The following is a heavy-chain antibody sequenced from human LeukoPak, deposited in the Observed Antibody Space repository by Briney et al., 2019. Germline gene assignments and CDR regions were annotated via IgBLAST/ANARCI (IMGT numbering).Heavy chain of an antibody. CDR2: ISGSGGST. D-gene: IGHD6-19*01. V-gene: IGHV3-23*01. CDR3: AKMWGRGVAGIGVPEY. CDR1: GFTFSSYA. J-gene: IGHJ4*02. Sequence: PGGSLRLSCAASGFTFSSYAMSWVRQAPGKGLEWVSAISGSGGSTYYADSVKGRFTISRDNSKNTLYLQMNSLRAEDTAVYYCAKMWGRGVAGIGVPEYWGQGTQVTVST.